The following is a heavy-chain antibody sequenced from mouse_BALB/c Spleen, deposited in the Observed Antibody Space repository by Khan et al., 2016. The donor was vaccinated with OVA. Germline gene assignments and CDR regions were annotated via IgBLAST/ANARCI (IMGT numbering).Heavy chain of an antibody. Sequence: EVQLQESGPGLVKPSQSLSLTCSVTGYSITNGYFWNWIRQFPGNNLEWMGYIRYDGNTNYNPSLKNRISITRDTSKNQFFLNLNSVTPEDTATXSYARGGSSGPAWFTYWGQGTLVTVSA. CDR1: GYSITNGYF. J-gene: IGHJ3*01. V-gene: IGHV3-6*02. D-gene: IGHD3-1*01. CDR2: IRYDGNT. CDR3: ARGGSSGPAWFTY.